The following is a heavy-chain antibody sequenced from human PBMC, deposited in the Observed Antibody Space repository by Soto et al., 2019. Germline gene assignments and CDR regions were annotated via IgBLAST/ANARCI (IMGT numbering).Heavy chain of an antibody. V-gene: IGHV1-69*01. CDR3: ARDYDSSGYYYFRGGMDV. CDR2: IIPIFGTA. J-gene: IGHJ6*02. D-gene: IGHD3-22*01. Sequence: QVQLVQSGAEVKKPGSSVKVSCKASGGTFSSYAISWVRQAPGQGLEWMGVIIPIFGTANYAQKFQGRVTITSDESKSTAYMELSRLRSEDTAVYYCARDYDSSGYYYFRGGMDVWGQGTTVTVSS. CDR1: GGTFSSYA.